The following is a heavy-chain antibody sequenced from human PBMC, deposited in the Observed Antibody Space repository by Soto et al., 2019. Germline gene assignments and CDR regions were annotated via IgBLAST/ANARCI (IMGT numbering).Heavy chain of an antibody. J-gene: IGHJ6*02. V-gene: IGHV3-48*01. CDR1: GFTFSSYS. CDR2: ISSGSGTT. D-gene: IGHD3-10*01. Sequence: EVQLVESGGGLVQPGGSLRLSCAVSGFTFSSYSMNWVRQAPGKWLEWVSYISSGSGTTYYADSVKGRFSISRDNANNSLYLQMNSLRVEDTAVYYCAKIGTYLRMDVWGQGTTVTVSS. CDR3: AKIGTYLRMDV.